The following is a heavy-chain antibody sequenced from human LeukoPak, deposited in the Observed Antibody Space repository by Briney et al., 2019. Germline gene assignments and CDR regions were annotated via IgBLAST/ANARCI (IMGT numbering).Heavy chain of an antibody. CDR3: ARVESGYYYVGTDY. Sequence: ASVKVSCKASGYTFTSYGISWVRQAPGQGLEWMGWISAYNGNTNYAQKLQGRVTMTTDTSTSTAYMELRSLRSDDTAVYYCARVESGYYYVGTDYWGQGTLVTVSS. CDR2: ISAYNGNT. D-gene: IGHD3-22*01. V-gene: IGHV1-18*01. CDR1: GYTFTSYG. J-gene: IGHJ4*02.